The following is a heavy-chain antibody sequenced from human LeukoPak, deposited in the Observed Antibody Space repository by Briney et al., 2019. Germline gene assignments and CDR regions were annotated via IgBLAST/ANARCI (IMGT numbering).Heavy chain of an antibody. V-gene: IGHV4-34*01. CDR3: ARGGRFLEWSWGNRFDP. D-gene: IGHD3-3*01. CDR1: GGSFSDYY. J-gene: IGHJ5*02. Sequence: SETLSLTCAVYGGSFSDYYWSWIRQPPGKGLEWIGEINHSGSTNYNPSLKSRVTISVDTSKNHFSLKLSSVTAADTAVYFCARGGRFLEWSWGNRFDPWGQGTLVTVSS. CDR2: INHSGST.